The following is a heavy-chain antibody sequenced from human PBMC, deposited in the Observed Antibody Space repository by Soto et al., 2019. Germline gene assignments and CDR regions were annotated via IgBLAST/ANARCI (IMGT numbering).Heavy chain of an antibody. CDR3: ARRSAAAGTGYYYYYMDV. CDR1: GGSISSYY. Sequence: TSETLSLTCTVSGGSISSYYWSWIRQPPGKGLEWIGYIYYSGSTNYNPSLKSRVTISVDTSKNQFSLKLSSVTAADTAVYYCARRSAAAGTGYYYYYMDVWGKGTTVTVSS. CDR2: IYYSGST. V-gene: IGHV4-59*08. D-gene: IGHD6-13*01. J-gene: IGHJ6*03.